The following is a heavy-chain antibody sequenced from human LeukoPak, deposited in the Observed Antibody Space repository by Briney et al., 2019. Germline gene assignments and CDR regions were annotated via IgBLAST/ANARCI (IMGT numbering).Heavy chain of an antibody. V-gene: IGHV3-21*01. Sequence: GGSLRLSCAASGFTFSRYNMNWVRQAPGKGLEWVSSISSSNTYIYYADSVKSRFTISRDNAKNSLYLQMNSLRAEDTAVYYCAREVGATDYWGQGTLVTVSS. J-gene: IGHJ4*02. CDR2: ISSSNTYI. CDR1: GFTFSRYN. D-gene: IGHD1-26*01. CDR3: AREVGATDY.